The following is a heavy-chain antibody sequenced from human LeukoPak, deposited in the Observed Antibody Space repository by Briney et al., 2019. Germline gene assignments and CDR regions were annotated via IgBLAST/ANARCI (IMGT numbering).Heavy chain of an antibody. D-gene: IGHD3-9*01. CDR1: GFTFSSYS. Sequence: GGSLRLSCAASGFTFSSYSMNWVRQAPGKGLEWVSYISSSSSTIYYADSVKGRFTISRDNDKNSLYLQMNSLRAEDTAVYYCARDKGYYDILTGYYPLDAFDIWGQGTMVTVSS. CDR3: ARDKGYYDILTGYYPLDAFDI. CDR2: ISSSSSTI. J-gene: IGHJ3*02. V-gene: IGHV3-48*04.